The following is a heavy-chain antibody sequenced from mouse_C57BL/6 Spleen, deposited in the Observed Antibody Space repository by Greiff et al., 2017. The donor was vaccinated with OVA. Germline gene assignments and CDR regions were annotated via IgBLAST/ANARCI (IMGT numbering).Heavy chain of an antibody. CDR1: GFTFSDYG. CDR3: ARDYYGSFDY. J-gene: IGHJ2*01. D-gene: IGHD1-1*01. Sequence: EVKLMESGGGLVKPGGSLKLSCAASGFTFSDYGMHWVRQAPEKGLEWVAYISSGSSTIYYADTVKGRFTISRDNAKNTLFRQMTSLRSEDTAMYYCARDYYGSFDYWGQGTTLTVSS. V-gene: IGHV5-17*01. CDR2: ISSGSSTI.